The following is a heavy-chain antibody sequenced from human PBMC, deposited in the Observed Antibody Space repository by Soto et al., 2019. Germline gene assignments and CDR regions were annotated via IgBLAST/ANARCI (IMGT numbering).Heavy chain of an antibody. V-gene: IGHV3-30-3*01. CDR3: ARDRYYDILTGSLGY. CDR1: GFTFSSYA. D-gene: IGHD3-9*01. CDR2: ISYDGSNK. J-gene: IGHJ4*02. Sequence: GGSLRLSCAASGFTFSSYAMHWVRQAPGKGLEWVAVISYDGSNKYYADSVKGRFTISRDNSKNTLYLQMNSLRAEDTAVYYCARDRYYDILTGSLGYWGQGTLVTVSS.